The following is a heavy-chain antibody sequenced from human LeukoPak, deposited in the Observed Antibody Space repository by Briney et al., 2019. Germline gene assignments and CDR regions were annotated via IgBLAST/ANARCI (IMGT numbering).Heavy chain of an antibody. D-gene: IGHD2-15*01. Sequence: GGSLRLSCAASGFAFNSYAMHWVRQAPGKGLEWVAVISYDGSNKYYADSVKGRFTISRDNSKNTLYLQMNSLRAEDTAVYYCARDMSGYCSGGRCYNMGYFDYWGQGTLVTVSS. CDR2: ISYDGSNK. V-gene: IGHV3-30-3*01. CDR1: GFAFNSYA. CDR3: ARDMSGYCSGGRCYNMGYFDY. J-gene: IGHJ4*02.